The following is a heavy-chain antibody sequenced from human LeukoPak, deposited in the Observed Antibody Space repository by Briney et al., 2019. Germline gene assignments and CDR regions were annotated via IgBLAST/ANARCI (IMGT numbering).Heavy chain of an antibody. CDR1: GFTFSSYA. V-gene: IGHV3-30*04. J-gene: IGHJ4*02. CDR3: ARVPKSLLLYFDY. D-gene: IGHD1-26*01. Sequence: GGSLRLYCAASGFTFSSYAMHWVRQAPGKGLEWVAVISYDGSNKYYADSVKGRFTISRDNSKNTLDLQMNSLRAEDTAVYYCARVPKSLLLYFDYWGQGTLVTVSS. CDR2: ISYDGSNK.